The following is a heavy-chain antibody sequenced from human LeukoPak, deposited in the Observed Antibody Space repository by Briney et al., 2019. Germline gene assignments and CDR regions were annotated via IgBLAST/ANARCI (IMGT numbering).Heavy chain of an antibody. CDR2: MNPNSGNT. J-gene: IGHJ3*02. Sequence: GASVKVSCKASGYTFTSYDINWVRQATGQGLEWMGWMNPNSGNTGYAQKFQGRVTMTRNTSISTAYMELSSLRSEDTAVYYCARFNYDFWSGYYQAFDIRGQGTMVTVSS. V-gene: IGHV1-8*01. CDR3: ARFNYDFWSGYYQAFDI. D-gene: IGHD3-3*01. CDR1: GYTFTSYD.